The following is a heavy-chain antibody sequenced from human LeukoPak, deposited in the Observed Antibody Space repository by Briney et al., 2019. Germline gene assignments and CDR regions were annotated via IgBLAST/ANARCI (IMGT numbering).Heavy chain of an antibody. CDR1: SDSISNYEW. V-gene: IGHV4-4*02. CDR2: ISRSGNT. Sequence: SETLSLTCAVSSDSISNYEWWSWVRQPPGKGLEWIGQISRSGNTNYNPTLNSRATISVDKSKNQLSLKLTSMTAADTAVYYCVRMFRGSAYYYGSLRQYNYFDPWGQGALVTVSS. J-gene: IGHJ5*02. CDR3: VRMFRGSAYYYGSLRQYNYFDP. D-gene: IGHD3-10*01.